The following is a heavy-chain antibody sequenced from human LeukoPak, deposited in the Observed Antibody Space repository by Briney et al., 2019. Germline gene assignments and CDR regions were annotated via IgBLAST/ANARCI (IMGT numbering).Heavy chain of an antibody. CDR3: ARGRLLMWFDP. J-gene: IGHJ5*02. CDR2: INHSGST. V-gene: IGHV4-34*01. Sequence: SETLSLTCAVYGGSFSGYSWSWIRQPPGKGLEWIGEINHSGSTNYNPSLKSRVTISADTSKKQFSLKLSSVTAADTAVYYCARGRLLMWFDPWGQGTLVTVSS. CDR1: GGSFSGYS. D-gene: IGHD3-16*01.